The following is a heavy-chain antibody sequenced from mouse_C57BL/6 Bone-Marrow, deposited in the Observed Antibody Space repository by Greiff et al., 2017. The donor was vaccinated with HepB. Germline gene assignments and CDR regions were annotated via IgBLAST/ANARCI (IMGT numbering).Heavy chain of an antibody. D-gene: IGHD1-1*01. V-gene: IGHV1-64*01. J-gene: IGHJ2*01. CDR3: ARDYVEYYFDY. CDR1: GYTFTSYW. Sequence: QVQLKESGAELVKPGASVKLSCKASGYTFTSYWMHWVKQRPGQGLEWIGMIHPNSGSTNYNEKFKSKATLTVDKSSSTAYMQLSSLTSEDSAVYYCARDYVEYYFDYWGQGTTLTVSS. CDR2: IHPNSGST.